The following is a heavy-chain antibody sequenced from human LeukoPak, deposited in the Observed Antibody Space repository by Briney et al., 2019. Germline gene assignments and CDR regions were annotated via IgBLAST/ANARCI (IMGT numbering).Heavy chain of an antibody. V-gene: IGHV3-74*01. Sequence: PGGSLRLSCAASGFTFSSYWMHWVRQAPGKGLVWVSRINSDGSSTSYADSVKGRFTISRDNAKNTLYLQMNSLRAEDTAVYYCARGGSSHDYYDSSGPTDYWGQGTLVTVSS. CDR3: ARGGSSHDYYDSSGPTDY. CDR2: INSDGSST. CDR1: GFTFSSYW. J-gene: IGHJ4*02. D-gene: IGHD3-22*01.